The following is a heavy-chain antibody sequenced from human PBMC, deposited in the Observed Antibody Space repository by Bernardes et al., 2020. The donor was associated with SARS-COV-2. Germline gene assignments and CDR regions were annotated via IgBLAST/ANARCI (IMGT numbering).Heavy chain of an antibody. CDR1: GGSISSSSYY. D-gene: IGHD3-3*01. CDR3: AREPYYDFWSGYYTGYYYYYYMDV. J-gene: IGHJ6*03. Sequence: TLSLTCTVSGGSISSSSYYWGWIRQPPGKGLEWIGSIYYSGSTYYNPSLKSRVTISVDTSKNQFSLKLSSVTAADTAVYYCAREPYYDFWSGYYTGYYYYYYMDVWGKGTTVTVSS. CDR2: IYYSGST. V-gene: IGHV4-39*07.